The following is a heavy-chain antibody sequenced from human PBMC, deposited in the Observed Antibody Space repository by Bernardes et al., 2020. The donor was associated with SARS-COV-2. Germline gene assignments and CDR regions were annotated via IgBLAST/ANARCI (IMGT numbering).Heavy chain of an antibody. CDR3: ARGDRSKGDGFDY. D-gene: IGHD3-22*01. CDR2: ISYDGSNQ. Sequence: GGSLRLSCAASGFTFSNHVMHWVRQAPGKGLEWIAFISYDGSNQYYADPVKGRFAISRDNSKNTLYLQMNSLRPEDTAVYYCARGDRSKGDGFDYWGQGTLVTVSS. V-gene: IGHV3-30*03. J-gene: IGHJ4*02. CDR1: GFTFSNHV.